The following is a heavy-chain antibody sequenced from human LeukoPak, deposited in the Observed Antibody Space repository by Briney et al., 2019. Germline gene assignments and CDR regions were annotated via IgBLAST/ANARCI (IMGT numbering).Heavy chain of an antibody. CDR2: INHSGST. CDR3: ARSSSRYCSSTSCPRGRGLDP. CDR1: GGSFSGYY. V-gene: IGHV4-34*01. D-gene: IGHD2-2*01. Sequence: PSETLSLTCAVYGGSFSGYYWSWIRQPPGKGLEWIGEINHSGSTNYNPSLKSRVTISVDTSKNQFSLKLSSVTAADTAVYYCARSSSRYCSSTSCPRGRGLDPWGQGTLVAVSS. J-gene: IGHJ5*02.